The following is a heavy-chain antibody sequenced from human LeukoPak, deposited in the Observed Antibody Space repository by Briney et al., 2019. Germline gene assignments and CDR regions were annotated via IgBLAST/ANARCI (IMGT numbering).Heavy chain of an antibody. CDR3: ARELTGDYVWGSYRYHYFDY. CDR2: ISAYNGNT. D-gene: IGHD3-16*02. Sequence: ASVKVSCKASGYTFTSYGISWVRQAPGQGLEWMGWISAYNGNTNYAQKLQGRVTMTTDTSTGTAYMELRSLRSDDTAVYYCARELTGDYVWGSYRYHYFDYWGQGTLVTVSS. J-gene: IGHJ4*02. V-gene: IGHV1-18*01. CDR1: GYTFTSYG.